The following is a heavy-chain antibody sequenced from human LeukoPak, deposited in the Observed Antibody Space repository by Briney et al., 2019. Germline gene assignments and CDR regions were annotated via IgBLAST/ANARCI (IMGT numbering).Heavy chain of an antibody. CDR3: ARDYYYDSSGSSYYYYYYMDV. D-gene: IGHD3-22*01. Sequence: SETLSLTCTVSGGSIRRSSYYWGWIRQPPGKGLEWIGSMYYSGSTYYNPSLKSRVTISVDTSKNQFSLKLSSATAADTAVYYCARDYYYDSSGSSYYYYYYMDVWGKGTTVTVSS. CDR2: MYYSGST. V-gene: IGHV4-39*02. CDR1: GGSIRRSSYY. J-gene: IGHJ6*03.